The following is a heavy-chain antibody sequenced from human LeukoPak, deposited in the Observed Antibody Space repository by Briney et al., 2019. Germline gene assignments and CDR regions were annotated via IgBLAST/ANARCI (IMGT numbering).Heavy chain of an antibody. CDR1: GYTFTKYD. Sequence: ASVKVSCKASGYTFTKYDVHWVRQAPGQGLEWMGRIKPSDSDTRYAQKFQGRVIMTRDTSTSTVYMELSSLRSEDTALYYCARDQSWNYPPDAFDIWGQGTMVTVSS. D-gene: IGHD1-7*01. CDR3: ARDQSWNYPPDAFDI. CDR2: IKPSDSDT. V-gene: IGHV1-46*01. J-gene: IGHJ3*02.